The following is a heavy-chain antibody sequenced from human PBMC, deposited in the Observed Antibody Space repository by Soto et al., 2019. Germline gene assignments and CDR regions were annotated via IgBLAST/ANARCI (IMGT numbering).Heavy chain of an antibody. D-gene: IGHD4-17*01. J-gene: IGHJ4*02. CDR3: AKGLRETTSPFDY. CDR2: ISYDGSNK. V-gene: IGHV3-30*18. CDR1: GFTFSGYV. Sequence: GGSLRVWWGAAGFTFSGYVMRWVRQAPGKGLEWVAVISYDGSNKYYADSVKGRFTISRDNSKNTLYLQMNSLRAEDTAVYYCAKGLRETTSPFDYWGQGTLVTVSS.